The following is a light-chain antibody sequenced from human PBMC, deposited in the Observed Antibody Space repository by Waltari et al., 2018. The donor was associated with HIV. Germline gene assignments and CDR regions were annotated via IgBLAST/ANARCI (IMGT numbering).Light chain of an antibody. CDR3: CSSAGRYIFV. CDR2: DLI. CDR1: ANDVGSYNY. Sequence: QSALTQSRSVSGSPGQSITISCTGPANDVGSYNYVSWYQQHPGRAPRLLIFDLIKRPSGVPDRFSGSKSGNTASLTISGLQAEDEADYYCCSSAGRYIFVFGTGTKVTVL. J-gene: IGLJ1*01. V-gene: IGLV2-11*01.